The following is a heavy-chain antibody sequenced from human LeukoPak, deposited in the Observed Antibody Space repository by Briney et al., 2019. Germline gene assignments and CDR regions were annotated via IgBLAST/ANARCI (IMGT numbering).Heavy chain of an antibody. CDR3: ARDLTQIRGYDYGDPTSPANYYYYMDV. CDR1: GDSFSSNSAA. V-gene: IGHV6-1*01. Sequence: SQTLSLTCAISGDSFSSNSAAWNWIRQSPSRGLEWLGRTYYRSKWYNDYAVTVKSRITINPDTSKNQFSLQLNSVTPEDTAVYYCARDLTQIRGYDYGDPTSPANYYYYMDVWGKGTTVTVSS. CDR2: TYYRSKWYN. D-gene: IGHD4-17*01. J-gene: IGHJ6*03.